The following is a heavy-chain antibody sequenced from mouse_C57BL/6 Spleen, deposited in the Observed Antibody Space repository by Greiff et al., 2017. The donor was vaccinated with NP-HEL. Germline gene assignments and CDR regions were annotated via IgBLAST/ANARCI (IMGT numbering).Heavy chain of an antibody. CDR1: GFTFSDYG. V-gene: IGHV5-17*01. D-gene: IGHD1-1*01. CDR2: ISSGSSTI. J-gene: IGHJ4*01. CDR3: ARRVITTVVAYYAMDY. Sequence: EVKLVESGGGLVKPGGSLKLSCAASGFTFSDYGMHWVRQAPEKGLEWVAYISSGSSTIYYADTVKGRFTISRDNAKNTLFLQMTSLRSEDTAMYYCARRVITTVVAYYAMDYWGQGTSVTVSS.